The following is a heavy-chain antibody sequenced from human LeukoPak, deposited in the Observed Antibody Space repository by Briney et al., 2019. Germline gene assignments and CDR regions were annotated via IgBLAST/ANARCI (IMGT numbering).Heavy chain of an antibody. D-gene: IGHD5/OR15-5a*01. CDR2: ISGSSSYT. CDR1: GFTFSDYY. Sequence: PGGSLRLSCAASGFTFSDYYMTWIRQAPGEGLEWLSYISGSSSYTNYADSVKGRFTISRDNAKNSLYLQMNSLRAEDTAAYYCARRRYSVYDFDYWGQGTLVTVSS. J-gene: IGHJ4*02. V-gene: IGHV3-11*06. CDR3: ARRRYSVYDFDY.